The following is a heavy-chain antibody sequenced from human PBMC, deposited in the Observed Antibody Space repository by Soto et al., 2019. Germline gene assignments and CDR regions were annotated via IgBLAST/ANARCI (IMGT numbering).Heavy chain of an antibody. CDR3: ARDVVGDYKFDY. Sequence: QVQLVESGGGVVQPGRSLRLSCAASGFTFSSYGMHWVRQAPGKGLEWVAVIWYDVSNKYYADSVKGRFTISRDNSKNTLYLQMTSMRAEETAVYYCARDVVGDYKFDYWGQGTLVTVSS. V-gene: IGHV3-33*01. D-gene: IGHD1-26*01. CDR1: GFTFSSYG. J-gene: IGHJ4*02. CDR2: IWYDVSNK.